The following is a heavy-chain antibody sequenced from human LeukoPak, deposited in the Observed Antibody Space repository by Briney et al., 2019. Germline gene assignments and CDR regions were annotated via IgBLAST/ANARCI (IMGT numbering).Heavy chain of an antibody. J-gene: IGHJ4*02. Sequence: PSETLSLTCTVSGGSISSSSYYWGWIRQPPGKGLEWIGSIYYSGSTYYNPSLKSRVTISVDTSKNQFSLKLSSVTAADTAVYYCARGFAMVRGVTPLFDYWGQGTLVTVSS. CDR2: IYYSGST. D-gene: IGHD3-10*01. V-gene: IGHV4-39*07. CDR1: GGSISSSSYY. CDR3: ARGFAMVRGVTPLFDY.